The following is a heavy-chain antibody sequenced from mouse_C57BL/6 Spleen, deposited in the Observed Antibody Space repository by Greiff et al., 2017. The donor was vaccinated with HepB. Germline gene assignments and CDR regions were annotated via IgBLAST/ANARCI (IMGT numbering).Heavy chain of an antibody. D-gene: IGHD2-4*01. CDR1: GFNIKDYY. CDR2: IDPEDGDT. Sequence: EVMLVESGAELVRPGASVKLSCTASGFNIKDYYMHWEKQRPEQGLEWIGRIDPEDGDTEYAPKFQGKATMTADTSSNTAYLQLSSLTSEDTAVYYCTTNDYDEGPWFAYWGQGTLVTVSA. J-gene: IGHJ3*01. CDR3: TTNDYDEGPWFAY. V-gene: IGHV14-1*01.